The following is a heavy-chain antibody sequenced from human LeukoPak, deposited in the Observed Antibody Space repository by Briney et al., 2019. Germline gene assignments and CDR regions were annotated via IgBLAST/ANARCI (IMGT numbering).Heavy chain of an antibody. CDR2: IYTNTGTT. CDR1: GGSINSYC. Sequence: PSETLSLTCTVSGGSINSYCWGWVRQPAGKGLEWIGRIYTNTGTTNYSPSLEGRLTMSVDTSKNQFSLNLRSVTAADTAVYYRGRQGYTASYYFLDYWSQGTLVTVSS. J-gene: IGHJ4*02. D-gene: IGHD1-26*01. V-gene: IGHV4-4*07. CDR3: GRQGYTASYYFLDY.